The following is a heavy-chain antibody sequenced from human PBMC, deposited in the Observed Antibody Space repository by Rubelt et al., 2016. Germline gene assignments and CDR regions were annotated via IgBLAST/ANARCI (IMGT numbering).Heavy chain of an antibody. CDR2: ISPYNGNT. V-gene: IGHV1-18*04. CDR1: GYTFTDYY. CDR3: ARDRSSSDY. J-gene: IGHJ4*02. Sequence: QVQLVQSGAEVKEPGASVKVSCKASGYTFTDYYIHWVRQAPGQGLEWMGWISPYNGNTNYGQNFQGRVTMTTDTSTSTVCMELRSLRSDDTAVYYCARDRSSSDYWGQGTLVTVSS. D-gene: IGHD6-6*01.